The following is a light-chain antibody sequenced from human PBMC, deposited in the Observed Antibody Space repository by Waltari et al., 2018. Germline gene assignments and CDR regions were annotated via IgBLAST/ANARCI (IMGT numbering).Light chain of an antibody. V-gene: IGLV3-21*02. J-gene: IGLJ3*02. CDR3: QGWDTATDQRWV. Sequence: SYVLTQPPSLSVAPGQTARITCRGYNLGYKSVHWYQQRPGQAPVLVIYADTDRTRPTPGPVSGSNSTNTPTLTISRVEAGDEADYYCQGWDTATDQRWVFGGGTKLTVL. CDR1: NLGYKS. CDR2: ADT.